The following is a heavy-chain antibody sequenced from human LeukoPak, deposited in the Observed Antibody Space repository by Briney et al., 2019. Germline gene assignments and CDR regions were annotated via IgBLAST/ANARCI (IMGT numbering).Heavy chain of an antibody. J-gene: IGHJ4*02. CDR2: INHSGST. CDR1: GGSFSGYY. Sequence: SETLSLTCAVYGGSFSGYYWSWIRQPPGKGLEWIGEINHSGSTNYNPSLKSRVTISVDTSKNQFSLKLSSVTAADTAVYYCARESYYYDSSGYGQKKPYYFDYWGQGTLVTVSS. D-gene: IGHD3-22*01. CDR3: ARESYYYDSSGYGQKKPYYFDY. V-gene: IGHV4-34*01.